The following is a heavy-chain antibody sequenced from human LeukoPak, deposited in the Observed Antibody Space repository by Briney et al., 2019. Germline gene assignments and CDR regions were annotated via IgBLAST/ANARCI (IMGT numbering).Heavy chain of an antibody. D-gene: IGHD3-10*01. V-gene: IGHV4-59*08. CDR3: ARSEKHYGSGSYFY. CDR2: IYYSGST. Sequence: SETLSLTCAVSGGSFSGYYWSWIRQPPGKGLEWIGYIYYSGSTYYNPSLKSRVTISVDTSKNQFSLKLSSVTAADTAVYYCARSEKHYGSGSYFYWGQGTLVTVSS. CDR1: GGSFSGYY. J-gene: IGHJ4*02.